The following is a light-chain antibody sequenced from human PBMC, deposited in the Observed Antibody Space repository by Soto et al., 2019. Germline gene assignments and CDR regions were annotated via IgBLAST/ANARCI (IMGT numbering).Light chain of an antibody. V-gene: IGKV1-39*01. Sequence: IEVTQSPSSLAASLGDSVTITCRARQTIGTYVNWYQQKPGKAPKLLIYAASSLQSGVPSRFSGSGSGTDFTLTISSLQPEDFATYYCQKSYSTLWKFGQGTKVDIK. CDR2: AAS. CDR1: QTIGTY. J-gene: IGKJ1*01. CDR3: QKSYSTLWK.